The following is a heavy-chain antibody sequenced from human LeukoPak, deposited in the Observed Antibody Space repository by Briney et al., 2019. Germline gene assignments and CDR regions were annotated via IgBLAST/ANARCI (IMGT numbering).Heavy chain of an antibody. CDR3: VKAPSDGLDV. CDR2: IFANGHVT. V-gene: IGHV3-64D*09. J-gene: IGHJ6*02. Sequence: GGSLSFCCSASGFTISIHHMQWVSQAPGKGLEYVSTIFANGHVTSYAASVKGRFTTSRDDSKNTVYLQISSLRPEDTAVYYCVKAPSDGLDVWGRGDTVTVSS. CDR1: GFTISIHH.